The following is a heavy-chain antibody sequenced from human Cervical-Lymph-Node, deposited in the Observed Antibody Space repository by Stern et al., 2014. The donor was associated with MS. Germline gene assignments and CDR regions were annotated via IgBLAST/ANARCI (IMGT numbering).Heavy chain of an antibody. Sequence: VQLLESGGGVVQPGRSLRLSCAASGFTFSSYGMHWVRQAPGKGLEWVAVIWYDGSNKYYADSVKGRFTISRDNSKNTLYLQMNSLRAEDTAVYYCARDPETRYYYDSSGLDYWGQGTLVTVSS. D-gene: IGHD3-22*01. CDR3: ARDPETRYYYDSSGLDY. CDR2: IWYDGSNK. CDR1: GFTFSSYG. J-gene: IGHJ4*02. V-gene: IGHV3-33*01.